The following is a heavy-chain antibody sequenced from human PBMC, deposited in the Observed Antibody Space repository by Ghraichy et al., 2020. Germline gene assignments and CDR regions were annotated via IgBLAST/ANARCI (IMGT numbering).Heavy chain of an antibody. J-gene: IGHJ6*02. CDR3: AKVFSGKAGGYDLNYYYGMDV. V-gene: IGHV3-23*01. Sequence: GESLNISCAASGFTFSSYAMSWVRQAPGKGLEWVSAISGSGGSTYYADSVKGRFTISRDNSKNTLYLQMNSLRAEDTAVYYCAKVFSGKAGGYDLNYYYGMDVWGQGTTVTVSS. D-gene: IGHD5-12*01. CDR1: GFTFSSYA. CDR2: ISGSGGST.